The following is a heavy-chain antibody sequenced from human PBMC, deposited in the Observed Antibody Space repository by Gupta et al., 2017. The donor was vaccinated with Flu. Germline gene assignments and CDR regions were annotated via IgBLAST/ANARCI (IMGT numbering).Heavy chain of an antibody. V-gene: IGHV3-73*01. Sequence: VRQASGKGLEWVGRIRSKANSYATAYAASVKGRFTISRDDSKNTAYLQMNSLKTEDTAVYYCTRGYCSSTSCYTFDYWGQGTLVTVSS. CDR2: IRSKANSYAT. D-gene: IGHD2-2*02. J-gene: IGHJ4*02. CDR3: TRGYCSSTSCYTFDY.